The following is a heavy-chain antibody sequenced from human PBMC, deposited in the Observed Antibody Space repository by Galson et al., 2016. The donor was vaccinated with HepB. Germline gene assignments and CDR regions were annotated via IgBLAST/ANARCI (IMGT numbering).Heavy chain of an antibody. CDR2: IFYTGTT. V-gene: IGHV4-39*01. J-gene: IGHJ4*02. CDR3: ASVGLCTD. D-gene: IGHD2-15*01. Sequence: SETLSLTCTVSAGSISTSRYYWGWIRQPPGKGLEWIGTIFYTGTTYYNPSLNSRVTISVETSKNQFSLKMTSVTAADKAVYYCASVGLCTDWGQGALVTVSA. CDR1: AGSISTSRYY.